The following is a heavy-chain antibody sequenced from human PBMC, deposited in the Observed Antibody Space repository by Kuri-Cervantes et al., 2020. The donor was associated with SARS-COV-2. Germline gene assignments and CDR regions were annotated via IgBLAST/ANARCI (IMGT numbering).Heavy chain of an antibody. CDR1: GFSFSSYA. CDR3: AKKFESSGIAAAGTEMDFDF. J-gene: IGHJ4*02. Sequence: GGSLRLSCTASGFSFSSYAMSWVRQAPGKGLGWVSAISGSGGSTYYADPVKGRYTISRDNSKNTLYLQRNSLRAEDTGVYYCAKKFESSGIAAAGTEMDFDFWGQGTLVTVSS. V-gene: IGHV3-23*01. CDR2: ISGSGGST. D-gene: IGHD6-13*01.